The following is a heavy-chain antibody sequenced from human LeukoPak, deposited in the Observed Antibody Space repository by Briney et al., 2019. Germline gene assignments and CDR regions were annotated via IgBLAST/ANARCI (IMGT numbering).Heavy chain of an antibody. Sequence: TSETLSLTCAVSGGSISSSNWWSWVRQPPGKGLEWIGEIYHSGSTNYNPSLKSRATISVDKSKNQFSLKLSSVTAADTAVYYCARAGTPPYYYYGMDVWGQGTTVTVSS. D-gene: IGHD2-15*01. CDR3: ARAGTPPYYYYGMDV. V-gene: IGHV4-4*02. CDR1: GGSISSSNW. CDR2: IYHSGST. J-gene: IGHJ6*02.